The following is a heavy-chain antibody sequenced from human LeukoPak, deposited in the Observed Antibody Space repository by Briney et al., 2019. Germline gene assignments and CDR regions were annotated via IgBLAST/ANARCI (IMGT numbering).Heavy chain of an antibody. Sequence: PSETLSLTCAVYGGSFSGYYWSWIRQPPGKGLEWIGEINHSGSTNYNPSLKSRVTISVDTSKNQFSLKLSSVTAADMAVYYCARGFGYCSGGSCYSGYYFDYWGQGTLVTVSS. CDR1: GGSFSGYY. V-gene: IGHV4-34*01. CDR2: INHSGST. CDR3: ARGFGYCSGGSCYSGYYFDY. J-gene: IGHJ4*02. D-gene: IGHD2-15*01.